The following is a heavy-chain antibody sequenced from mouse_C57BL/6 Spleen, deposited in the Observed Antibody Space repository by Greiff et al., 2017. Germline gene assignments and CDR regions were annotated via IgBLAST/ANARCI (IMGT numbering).Heavy chain of an antibody. D-gene: IGHD1-1*01. CDR2: ISDGGSYT. CDR1: GFTFSSYA. V-gene: IGHV5-4*03. CDR3: ARVGDYNSSSWFAY. J-gene: IGHJ3*01. Sequence: DVKLVASGGGLVKPGGSLKLSCAASGFTFSSYAMSWVRQTPEKRLEWGATISDGGSYTYYPDNVKGRFTISRDNAKNNLYLQMSHLKSEDTAMYYCARVGDYNSSSWFAYWGQGTLVNVSA.